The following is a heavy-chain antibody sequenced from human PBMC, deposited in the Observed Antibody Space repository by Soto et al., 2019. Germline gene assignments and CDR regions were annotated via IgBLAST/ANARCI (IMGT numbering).Heavy chain of an antibody. Sequence: QVQLVQSGAEVKKPGSSVKVSCKASGGTFSSYAISWVRQAPGQGLEWMAGIIPIFGTANYAQQFQGRVTITEDESTSTADMELSSLRSEDTAVYYCARCYGVPHYYYYGMDVWGQGTTVTVSS. CDR3: ARCYGVPHYYYYGMDV. CDR1: GGTFSSYA. J-gene: IGHJ6*02. V-gene: IGHV1-69*01. CDR2: IIPIFGTA. D-gene: IGHD2-8*01.